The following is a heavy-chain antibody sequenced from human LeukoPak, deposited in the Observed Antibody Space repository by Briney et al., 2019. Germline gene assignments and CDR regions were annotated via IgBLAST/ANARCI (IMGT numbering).Heavy chain of an antibody. CDR1: GFTFSNHA. V-gene: IGHV3-23*01. J-gene: IGHJ4*02. Sequence: GGSLRLSCAASGFTFSNHAMSWVRQAPGKGLEWVSSISGGGDRINYADSVKGRSTISRDNSRNTLYLQMNNLGAEDTAVYYCAKNPLLAGTIYFDYWGQGTLVTVSS. CDR3: AKNPLLAGTIYFDY. D-gene: IGHD6-19*01. CDR2: ISGGGDRI.